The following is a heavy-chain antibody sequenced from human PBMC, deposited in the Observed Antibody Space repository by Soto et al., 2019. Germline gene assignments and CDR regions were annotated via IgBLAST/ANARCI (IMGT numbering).Heavy chain of an antibody. Sequence: TSETLSLTCTVSGASIRSTDYYWSWIRQAPGQGLERIGYVYYTGSTYYNPSLMSRLTISVDTSKNQFSLKLTSVTAAETAVYYCVRTAREGAVAPHWFDRWGQGTQVTVSS. CDR3: VRTAREGAVAPHWFDR. J-gene: IGHJ5*02. D-gene: IGHD2-21*02. CDR2: VYYTGST. V-gene: IGHV4-30-4*01. CDR1: GASIRSTDYY.